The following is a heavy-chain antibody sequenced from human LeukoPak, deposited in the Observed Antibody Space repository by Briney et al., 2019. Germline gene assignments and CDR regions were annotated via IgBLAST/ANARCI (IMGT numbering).Heavy chain of an antibody. CDR2: INPLSDGT. Sequence: GASVKVSCKTSGYAFTGYYIHWVRQAPGQGPEWIGWINPLSDGTKYAQKFQGRVTMTRDTSTSTAFMELRRLRTDDTAVYHCARFQGYCGGDCSFGFDYWGQGTLVTVSS. J-gene: IGHJ4*02. V-gene: IGHV1-2*02. CDR1: GYAFTGYY. CDR3: ARFQGYCGGDCSFGFDY. D-gene: IGHD2-21*02.